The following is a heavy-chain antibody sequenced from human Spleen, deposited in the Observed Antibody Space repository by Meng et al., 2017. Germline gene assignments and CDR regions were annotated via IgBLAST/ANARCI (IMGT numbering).Heavy chain of an antibody. CDR3: ARGQWLPSVAFDY. V-gene: IGHV4-4*02. J-gene: IGHJ4*02. Sequence: SETLSLTCAVSGGSISSTKWWNWVRQTAGKGLEWIGEIYHSGTTNYNPSLKSRVTISVDTSKNQVSLPLSSVTAADTAVYYCARGQWLPSVAFDYWGQATLATVSS. D-gene: IGHD6-19*01. CDR2: IYHSGTT. CDR1: GGSISSTKW.